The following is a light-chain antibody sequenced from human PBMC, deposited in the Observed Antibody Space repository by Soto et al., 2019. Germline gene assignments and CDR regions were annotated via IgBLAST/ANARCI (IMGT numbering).Light chain of an antibody. Sequence: EIVLTQSPGTLSLSPGERATLSCRASQSVSSIYLAWYQQKPGQAPRLLIYGASSRATGIPDRFSGSGSGTDFTLTISRLEPEDFAVYDCQQYGSSPPGITFGQGTRLEIK. CDR1: QSVSSIY. V-gene: IGKV3-20*01. CDR2: GAS. CDR3: QQYGSSPPGIT. J-gene: IGKJ5*01.